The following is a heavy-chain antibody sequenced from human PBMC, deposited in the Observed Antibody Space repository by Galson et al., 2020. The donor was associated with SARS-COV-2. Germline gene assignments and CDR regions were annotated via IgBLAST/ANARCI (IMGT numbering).Heavy chain of an antibody. CDR2: TYYRSKWYN. V-gene: IGHV6-1*01. J-gene: IGHJ6*02. Sequence: SETLSLTCAISGDSVSSNSATWNWIRQSPSRGLEWLGRTYYRSKWYNDYAVSVKSRITINPDTSKNQFYLQLNSVTPEDTAVYYCARSFGSGGWYGVYYYYGMDVWGQGTTVTVSS. CDR1: GDSVSSNSAT. D-gene: IGHD6-19*01. CDR3: ARSFGSGGWYGVYYYYGMDV.